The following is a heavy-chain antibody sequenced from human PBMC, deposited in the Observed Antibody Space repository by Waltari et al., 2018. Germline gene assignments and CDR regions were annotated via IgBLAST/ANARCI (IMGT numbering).Heavy chain of an antibody. Sequence: QVQLLQSGAEVKKPGASVRVSCKVAGPIFTDLCQPWPRQAPGKGLEWVGGFHPEEGKIIYSQKFQGRVTMTEDTDTDTAYMELSSLESDDTAVYYCATPGRCSRRLFFIRAEYFQHWGQGTLVTVSS. D-gene: IGHD2-15*01. CDR1: GPIFTDLC. J-gene: IGHJ1*01. V-gene: IGHV1-24*01. CDR3: ATPGRCSRRLFFIRAEYFQH. CDR2: FHPEEGKI.